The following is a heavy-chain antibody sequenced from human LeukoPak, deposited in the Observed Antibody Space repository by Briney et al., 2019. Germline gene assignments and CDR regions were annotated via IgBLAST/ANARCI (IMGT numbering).Heavy chain of an antibody. CDR3: AKDLDRPKGPPDY. Sequence: PSETLSLTCTVSGGSISRYYWSWIRQPPGKGLEWIGYIYSTGSSNYNPSLKSRVTISVDTSKNQFSLKVSSVTAADTAVYYCAKDLDRPKGPPDYWGQGTLVTVSS. J-gene: IGHJ4*02. V-gene: IGHV4-59*01. CDR1: GGSISRYY. CDR2: IYSTGSS. D-gene: IGHD1-1*01.